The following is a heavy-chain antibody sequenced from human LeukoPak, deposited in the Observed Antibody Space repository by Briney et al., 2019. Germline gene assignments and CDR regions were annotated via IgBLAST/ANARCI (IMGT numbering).Heavy chain of an antibody. J-gene: IGHJ4*02. D-gene: IGHD1-26*01. CDR3: AGGPTRLVFCEY. V-gene: IGHV4-30-4*01. CDR1: GGSISSGDYY. CDR2: IYYSGST. Sequence: SETLSLTCTVSGGSISSGDYYWSWIRQPPGKGLEWIGYIYYSGSTYYNPSLKSRVTISVDTSKNQFSLKLSSVTAADTAVYYCAGGPTRLVFCEYWGQGTLVTVSS.